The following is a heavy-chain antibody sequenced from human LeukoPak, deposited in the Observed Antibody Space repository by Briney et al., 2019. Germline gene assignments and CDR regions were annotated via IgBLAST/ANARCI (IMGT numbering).Heavy chain of an antibody. Sequence: PSETLSLTCIVSDDSISSFYWSWIRQPPGKGLEWIGYIHKNVTTSYNPSLKSRVTISIDTSKNQFSLKLTSVTAADTAVYYCARMYDYWSGYLDVWDKGTTVTVSS. D-gene: IGHD3-3*01. CDR1: DDSISSFY. CDR3: ARMYDYWSGYLDV. V-gene: IGHV4-59*01. J-gene: IGHJ6*04. CDR2: IHKNVTT.